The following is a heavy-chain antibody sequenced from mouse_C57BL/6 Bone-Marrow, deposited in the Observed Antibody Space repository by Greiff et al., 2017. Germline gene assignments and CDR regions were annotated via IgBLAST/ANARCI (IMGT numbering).Heavy chain of an antibody. CDR3: ASDRYFLYFDV. CDR2: IDPSDSYS. Sequence: QVQLKQPGAELVMPGASVKLSCKASGYTFTSYWMHWVKQRPGQGLEWIGEIDPSDSYSNYNQKFKGKSTLTVDKSSSPAYMQLSSLSSADSAVYYWASDRYFLYFDVWGTGTTVTVSS. V-gene: IGHV1-69*01. J-gene: IGHJ1*03. CDR1: GYTFTSYW. D-gene: IGHD1-1*01.